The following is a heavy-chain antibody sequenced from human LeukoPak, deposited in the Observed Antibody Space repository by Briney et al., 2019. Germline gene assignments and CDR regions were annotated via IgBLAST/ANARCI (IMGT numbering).Heavy chain of an antibody. CDR2: INADGGAT. J-gene: IGHJ5*02. CDR1: GFTFSDYW. CDR3: ARFPLTYATA. Sequence: GSLRLSCAASGFTFSDYWMHWVRQTPGKGLEWVSRINADGGATYADSVLGRFTLSRDNAQNRVYLQMNSLRDEDTAVYFCARFPLTYATAWGQGTLVTVSS. D-gene: IGHD2-2*01. V-gene: IGHV3-74*03.